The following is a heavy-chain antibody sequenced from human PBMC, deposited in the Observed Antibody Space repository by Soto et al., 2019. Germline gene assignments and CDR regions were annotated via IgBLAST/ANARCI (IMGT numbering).Heavy chain of an antibody. J-gene: IGHJ3*01. D-gene: IGHD3-22*01. CDR1: GFTVSSNY. CDR3: ARDQLYYNDISGRPLNAFDV. CDR2: IYSGGST. Sequence: GGSLRLSCAASGFTVSSNYMSWVRQAPGKGLEWVSVIYSGGSTNYADSVKGRFTISRDNAKNTLYLQMNSLRAEDTAVYYCARDQLYYNDISGRPLNAFDVWGQGTMVTVSS. V-gene: IGHV3-66*01.